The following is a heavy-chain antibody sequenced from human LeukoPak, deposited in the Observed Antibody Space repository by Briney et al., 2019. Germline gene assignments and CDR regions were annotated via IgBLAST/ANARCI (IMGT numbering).Heavy chain of an antibody. CDR2: INYDGST. Sequence: GGSLRLSCAASGFTFSNYWMHWFRQAPGKGLVWVSRINYDGSTNYADSVKGRFTISRDNARNTLYMQMNTLRAEDTAVYYCVRGCSSTSCYPFDYWGQGTLVTVSS. CDR3: VRGCSSTSCYPFDY. D-gene: IGHD2-2*01. J-gene: IGHJ4*02. CDR1: GFTFSNYW. V-gene: IGHV3-74*01.